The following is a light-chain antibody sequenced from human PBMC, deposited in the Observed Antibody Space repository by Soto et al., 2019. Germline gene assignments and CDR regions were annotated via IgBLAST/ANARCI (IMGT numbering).Light chain of an antibody. CDR2: DAS. CDR3: QQYNTFWT. Sequence: DIHMTRSPSTLSSSVVDRGASSFRASKNINTWLAWYQQKPGKAPKLLIYDASSLESGVPSRVSGSGSGTEFTLTISSLQTDDFATYYCQQYNTFWTFGPGTKVDIK. J-gene: IGKJ1*01. V-gene: IGKV1-5*01. CDR1: KNINTW.